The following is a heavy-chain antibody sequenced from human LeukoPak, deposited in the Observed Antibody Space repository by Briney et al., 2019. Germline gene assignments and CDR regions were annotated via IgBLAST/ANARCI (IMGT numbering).Heavy chain of an antibody. CDR2: IYYSGST. J-gene: IGHJ4*02. V-gene: IGHV4-59*08. CDR1: GGSISSYY. CDR3: ARLSGNFVPAVINY. Sequence: PSETLSLTCTVSGGSISSYYWSWIRQPPGKGLEWTGYIYYSGSTKYNPSLKSRVTISLDTSKNQLSLKLRPVTAADTAVYYCARLSGNFVPAVINYWGQGTLVTVSS. D-gene: IGHD4-23*01.